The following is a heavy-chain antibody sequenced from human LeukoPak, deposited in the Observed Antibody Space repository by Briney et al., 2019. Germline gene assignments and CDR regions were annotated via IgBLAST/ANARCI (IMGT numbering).Heavy chain of an antibody. CDR2: ISSSGSTI. Sequence: EGSLRLSCAASGFTFSDYYMSWIRQAPGKGLEWVSYISSSGSTIYYADSVEGRFTISRDNAKNSLYLQMNSLRAEDTAVYYCARVRYYDHTVGPWGQGTLVTVSS. J-gene: IGHJ5*02. D-gene: IGHD3-22*01. CDR3: ARVRYYDHTVGP. V-gene: IGHV3-11*04. CDR1: GFTFSDYY.